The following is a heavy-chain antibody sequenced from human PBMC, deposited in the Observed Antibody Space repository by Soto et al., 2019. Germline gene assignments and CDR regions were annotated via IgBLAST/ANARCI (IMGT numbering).Heavy chain of an antibody. CDR3: ARGWRAAFDY. CDR2: INHSGGT. D-gene: IGHD6-25*01. V-gene: IGHV4-34*01. Sequence: QVQLQQWGAGLLKPSETLSLTCAVNGRSFSGYQWTWFRQPPGKGLEWIGEINHSGGTNYNASLEGGGTISLDASKNQLSLRRTSVTAADASVYYCARGWRAAFDYWGQGTLVTVS. J-gene: IGHJ4*02. CDR1: GRSFSGYQ.